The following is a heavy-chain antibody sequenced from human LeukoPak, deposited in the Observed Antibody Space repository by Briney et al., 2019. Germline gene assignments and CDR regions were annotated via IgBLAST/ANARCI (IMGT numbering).Heavy chain of an antibody. D-gene: IGHD1-26*01. V-gene: IGHV3-23*01. J-gene: IGHJ3*02. Sequence: GGSLRLSCAASGFTFSSYAMSWFRQAPGKGLEWVSAISGSGGSTYYADSVKGRFIISRDNSKNTLYLQMNSLRAEDTAVYYCAKVRVGGNAFDIWGQGTMVTVSS. CDR2: ISGSGGST. CDR1: GFTFSSYA. CDR3: AKVRVGGNAFDI.